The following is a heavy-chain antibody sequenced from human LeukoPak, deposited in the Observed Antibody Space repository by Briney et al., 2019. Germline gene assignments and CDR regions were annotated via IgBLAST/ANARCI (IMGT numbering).Heavy chain of an antibody. D-gene: IGHD3-3*01. CDR2: ISSGGSNI. Sequence: PGGSLRLSCAVSGLTFSDYSMSWIRRAPGKGLEWVSYISSGGSNIYDADSVRGRFTISRDNTKNSLYLQMNSLRAEDTAVYYCSRNGKWSGPNDYWGQGTLVTVSS. CDR1: GLTFSDYS. V-gene: IGHV3-11*04. J-gene: IGHJ4*02. CDR3: SRNGKWSGPNDY.